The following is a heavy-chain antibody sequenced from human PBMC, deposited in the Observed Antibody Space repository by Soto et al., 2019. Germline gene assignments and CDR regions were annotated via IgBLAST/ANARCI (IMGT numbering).Heavy chain of an antibody. CDR3: AREGFQRNTVFGVVNDPGGGC. CDR2: INAGNGNT. Sequence: GASVKGSCKGSGGTFSSYAISWVRQAPGQGLEWMGWINAGNGNTKYSQKFQGRVTITRDTSASTAYMELSSLRSEDTAVYYCAREGFQRNTVFGVVNDPGGGCWGQGNRGTV. CDR1: GGTFSSYA. J-gene: IGHJ4*02. D-gene: IGHD3-3*01. V-gene: IGHV1-3*01.